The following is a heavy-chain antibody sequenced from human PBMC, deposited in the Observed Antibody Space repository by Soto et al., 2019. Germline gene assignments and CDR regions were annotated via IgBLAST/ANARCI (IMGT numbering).Heavy chain of an antibody. Sequence: SETLSLTCSVSGGSISSYYWSWIRQPPGKGLEWIGYIYYSGSTNYNPSLKSRVTISVDTSKNQFSLKLSSVTAADTAVYYCARGVDYYYYGMDVWGQGTTVTVSS. CDR3: ARGVDYYYYGMDV. CDR1: GGSISSYY. CDR2: IYYSGST. V-gene: IGHV4-59*01. J-gene: IGHJ6*02.